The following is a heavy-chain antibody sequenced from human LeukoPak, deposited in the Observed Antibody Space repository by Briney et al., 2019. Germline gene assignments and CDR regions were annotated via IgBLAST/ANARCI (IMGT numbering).Heavy chain of an antibody. J-gene: IGHJ4*02. V-gene: IGHV4-34*01. CDR3: ASFGRGVPAAIPSY. CDR1: GGSFSSYY. D-gene: IGHD2-2*01. Sequence: SETLSLTCAVYGGSFSSYYCSWIRQPPGKGLEWIGEINHSGSTNYNPSLKSRVTISVDTSKNQFSLKLSSVTAADTAVYYCASFGRGVPAAIPSYWGQGTLVTVSS. CDR2: INHSGST.